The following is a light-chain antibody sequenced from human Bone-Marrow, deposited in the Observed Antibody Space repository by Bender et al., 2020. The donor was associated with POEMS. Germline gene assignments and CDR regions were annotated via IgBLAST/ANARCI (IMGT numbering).Light chain of an antibody. V-gene: IGLV1-44*01. CDR2: RIH. CDR1: NSNIGTNA. Sequence: QSVLTQPPSASGTPGQRVTIPCSGSNSNIGTNAVNCYQQFPGTAPKLLIYRIHQRPSGVPDRFYAFKSGTSASLAISGLQSEDEAEYCCAEWEAGLSGGVFGGGTKLTVL. J-gene: IGLJ3*02. CDR3: AEWEAGLSGGV.